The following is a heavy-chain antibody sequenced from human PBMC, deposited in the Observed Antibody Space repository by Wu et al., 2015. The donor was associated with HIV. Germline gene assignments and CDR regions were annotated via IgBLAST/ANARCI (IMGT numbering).Heavy chain of an antibody. CDR3: ARGKIRYSTSWSPGACDI. CDR1: AYIFTGYY. D-gene: IGHD6-13*01. V-gene: IGHV1-2*02. J-gene: IGHJ3*02. CDR2: INPNSGGT. Sequence: QVQVVQSGAEVKKPGASVKVSCKASAYIFTGYYMYWVRQAPGQGLEWMGWINPNSGGTKYAQKFQGRVTMTRDTSISTAYMELSRLTSDDTAVYYCARGKIRYSTSWSPGACDIWGQGTMVTVSS.